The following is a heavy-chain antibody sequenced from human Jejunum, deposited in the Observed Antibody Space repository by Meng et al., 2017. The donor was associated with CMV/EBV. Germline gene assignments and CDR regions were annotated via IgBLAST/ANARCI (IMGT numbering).Heavy chain of an antibody. CDR1: GDTVTSYY. CDR2: INPYDSST. CDR3: VREGSGYKYFDY. J-gene: IGHJ4*02. V-gene: IGHV1-46*01. Sequence: CKASGDTVTSYYIHWVRQAPGQGLEWMGLINPYDSSTAYAQRFQGRLTVTRDTSTSTVYMELSSLRSEDTAIFYCVREGSGYKYFDYWGQGTLVTVSS. D-gene: IGHD5-12*01.